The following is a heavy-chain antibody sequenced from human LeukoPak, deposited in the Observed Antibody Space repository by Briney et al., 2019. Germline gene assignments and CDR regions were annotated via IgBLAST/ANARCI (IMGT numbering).Heavy chain of an antibody. CDR1: GGSISSGDYY. Sequence: SETLSLTCTVSGGSISSGDYYWSWIRQPPGKGLEWIGYIYYSGSTYYNPSLKSRVTISVDTSKNQFSLKLSSVTAADTAVYYCARGNQFLTGVYYGMDVWGQGTTVTVSS. CDR2: IYYSGST. V-gene: IGHV4-30-4*01. J-gene: IGHJ6*02. D-gene: IGHD7-27*01. CDR3: ARGNQFLTGVYYGMDV.